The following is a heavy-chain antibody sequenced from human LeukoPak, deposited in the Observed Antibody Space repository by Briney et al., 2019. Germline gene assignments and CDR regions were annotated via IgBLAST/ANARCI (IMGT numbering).Heavy chain of an antibody. CDR2: ISSSGSTM. D-gene: IGHD2-2*01. CDR3: ARAGVPAAIDY. Sequence: PGGSLRLSCAASGFTFSSYEMNWVRQAPGKGLEWVSYISSSGSTMYYADSVKGRFTISRDNAKNSLYLQMNSLRAEDTAVYYCARAGVPAAIDYWGQGTLVTDSS. J-gene: IGHJ4*02. V-gene: IGHV3-48*03. CDR1: GFTFSSYE.